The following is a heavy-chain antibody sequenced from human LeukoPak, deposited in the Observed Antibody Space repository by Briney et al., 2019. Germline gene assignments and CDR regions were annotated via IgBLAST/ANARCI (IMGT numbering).Heavy chain of an antibody. V-gene: IGHV4-39*02. CDR2: ISYSGST. CDR3: ARLVGSNWYHEVLLGRDH. CDR1: GGSISSGSYY. Sequence: SQTLSLTSTVSGGSISSGSYYWSWIRQPPGKGLECIASISYSGSTYYNPSLKSRVAISVDTSKNHFSLRLSSTTAADTAVYYCARLVGSNWYHEVLLGRDHWGQGTLVTVSS. J-gene: IGHJ4*02. D-gene: IGHD6-13*01.